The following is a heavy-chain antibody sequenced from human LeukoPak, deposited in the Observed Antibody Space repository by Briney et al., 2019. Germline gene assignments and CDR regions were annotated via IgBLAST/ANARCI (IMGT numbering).Heavy chain of an antibody. CDR2: IYSAGAT. J-gene: IGHJ3*02. CDR3: ARIEWERLGRAFDI. D-gene: IGHD1-26*01. CDR1: GFTVSDNY. Sequence: GGSLRLSCAASGFTVSDNYMTWVRQAPGKGLEWVSSIYSAGATHYAESVKGRFTISRDNSKDTLYLQMNSLRAEDMAVYYCARIEWERLGRAFDIWGQGTMVTVSS. V-gene: IGHV3-53*01.